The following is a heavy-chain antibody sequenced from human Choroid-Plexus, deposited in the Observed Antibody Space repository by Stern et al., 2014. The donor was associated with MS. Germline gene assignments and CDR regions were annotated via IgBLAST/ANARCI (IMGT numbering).Heavy chain of an antibody. J-gene: IGHJ6*02. CDR3: ARDQRGITIFGVVTDYYYLGMDV. CDR2: INPNTGGT. V-gene: IGHV1-2*02. Sequence: QVQLVQSGAEVKKPGASVKVSCKTSGYIFTGYYIHWVRQAPGQGLEWIAWINPNTGGTNYAQKFQGRVTMSRETSISTAYVELSSLTSDDTAVYYCARDQRGITIFGVVTDYYYLGMDVWGQGTTVTVSS. D-gene: IGHD3-3*01. CDR1: GYIFTGYY.